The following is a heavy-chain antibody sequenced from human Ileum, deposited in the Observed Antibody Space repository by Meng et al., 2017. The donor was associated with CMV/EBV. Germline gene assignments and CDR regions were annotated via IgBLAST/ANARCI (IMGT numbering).Heavy chain of an antibody. D-gene: IGHD1-26*01. J-gene: IGHJ6*02. V-gene: IGHV3-66*02. CDR3: RGWVDLSSATDV. Sequence: GESLKISSAVSGFTVSSNEMSWVRQAPGRGLEWVSVTYSGGTTYYADSVKGRFIVSRDNSKNTFYLLMNSLRPEDTAIYFCRGWVDLSSATDVWGQGTSVTVSS. CDR2: TYSGGTT. CDR1: GFTVSSNE.